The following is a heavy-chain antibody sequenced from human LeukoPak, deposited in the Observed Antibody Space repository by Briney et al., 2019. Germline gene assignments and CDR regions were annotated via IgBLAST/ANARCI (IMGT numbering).Heavy chain of an antibody. CDR3: ARNRGCTIFGVVINYQFAFDI. CDR2: INPNSGGT. J-gene: IGHJ3*02. CDR1: GYTFTGYY. Sequence: ASVKVSCKASGYTFTGYYMHWVRQAPGQGLEWMGWINPNSGGTNYAQKFQGRVTMTRDTSISTAYVELSRLRSDDTAVYYCARNRGCTIFGVVINYQFAFDIWGQGTMVTVSS. V-gene: IGHV1-2*02. D-gene: IGHD3-3*01.